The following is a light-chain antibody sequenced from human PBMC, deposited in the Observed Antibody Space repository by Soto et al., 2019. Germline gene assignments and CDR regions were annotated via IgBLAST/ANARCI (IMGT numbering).Light chain of an antibody. CDR1: SSNIGTNA. V-gene: IGLV1-44*01. CDR2: NNN. J-gene: IGLJ1*01. Sequence: QSVLTQPPSASGTPGQRVTISCSGGSSNIGTNAVNWYQQLPGTAPKLLIYNNNQRPSGVPDRFSGSKSGTSASLAISGLQSEDEADYYCAAWDDSLNRDVFGTGTKVTVL. CDR3: AAWDDSLNRDV.